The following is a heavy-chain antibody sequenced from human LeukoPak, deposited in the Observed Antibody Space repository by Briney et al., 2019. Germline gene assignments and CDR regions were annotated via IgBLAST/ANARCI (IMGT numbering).Heavy chain of an antibody. Sequence: GGSLRLSCAASGFTFSSYAMHWVRQAPGKGLEWVAVISYDGSNKYYADSVKGRFTISRDNSKNTLYLQMNSLRAEDTAVYCCARSPRAAAGLSWGQGTLVTVSS. J-gene: IGHJ5*02. CDR2: ISYDGSNK. V-gene: IGHV3-30*14. CDR1: GFTFSSYA. CDR3: ARSPRAAAGLS. D-gene: IGHD6-13*01.